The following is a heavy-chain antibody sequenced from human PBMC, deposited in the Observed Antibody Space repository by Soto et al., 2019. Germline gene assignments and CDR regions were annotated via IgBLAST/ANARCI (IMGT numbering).Heavy chain of an antibody. Sequence: GGSLRLSCIASGFTFRNYAMAWVRQAPGEDLEWVSAIGTSGTPTLYADSVKSRFSISRDDSRNTVSLQMNSLGVEDTATYYCTRILWSSRRNALDIWGQGTTVTVSS. V-gene: IGHV3-23*01. CDR2: IGTSGTPT. D-gene: IGHD2-21*01. CDR1: GFTFRNYA. J-gene: IGHJ6*02. CDR3: TRILWSSRRNALDI.